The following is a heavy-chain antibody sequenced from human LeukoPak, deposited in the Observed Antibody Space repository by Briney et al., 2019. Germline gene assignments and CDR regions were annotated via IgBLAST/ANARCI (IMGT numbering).Heavy chain of an antibody. V-gene: IGHV1-8*01. CDR1: GYTFTSYD. J-gene: IGHJ4*02. Sequence: ASVKVSCKASGYTFTSYDINWVRQATGQGLEWMGWMNPNSGNTGYAQKFQGRVTITRNTSISTAYMELSSLRTEDTAVYYCARKGVGDCSGGSCHPVDYWGQGTLVTVSS. CDR3: ARKGVGDCSGGSCHPVDY. D-gene: IGHD2-15*01. CDR2: MNPNSGNT.